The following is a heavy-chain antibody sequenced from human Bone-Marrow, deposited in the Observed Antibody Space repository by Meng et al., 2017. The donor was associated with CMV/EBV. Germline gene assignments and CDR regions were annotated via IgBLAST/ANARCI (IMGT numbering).Heavy chain of an antibody. V-gene: IGHV1-2*02. Sequence: ASVKVSCKASGYTFTAHYFHWVRQAPGQGLEWMGWIHPHRGDTNYAQQFQGRVTLTRDTSINTGYMELSRLRSDDTAVYYCARDRFVTIFGRWFDLWGQGTLVTVSS. CDR2: IHPHRGDT. D-gene: IGHD3-3*01. CDR1: GYTFTAHY. J-gene: IGHJ5*02. CDR3: ARDRFVTIFGRWFDL.